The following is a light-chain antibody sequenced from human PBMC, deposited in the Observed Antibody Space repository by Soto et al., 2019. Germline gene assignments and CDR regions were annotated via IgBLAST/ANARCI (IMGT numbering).Light chain of an antibody. CDR1: SSDIGDYKY. CDR3: SSYTSTNFVI. CDR2: DVS. Sequence: QSVLTQPASVSGSPGQSITISCTGSSSDIGDYKYVSWYKQHPGKAPKLMIYDVSNRPSGVSNRFSGSKSGNTASLTISGLQAEYEADYYCSSYTSTNFVIFGGGTKLTVL. J-gene: IGLJ2*01. V-gene: IGLV2-14*01.